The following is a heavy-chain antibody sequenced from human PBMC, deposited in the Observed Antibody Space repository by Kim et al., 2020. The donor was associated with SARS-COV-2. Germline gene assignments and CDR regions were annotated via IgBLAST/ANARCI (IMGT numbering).Heavy chain of an antibody. CDR1: GGSFSGYY. J-gene: IGHJ6*02. D-gene: IGHD4-17*01. CDR2: INHSGST. V-gene: IGHV4-34*01. Sequence: SETLSLTCAVYGGSFSGYYWSWIRQPPGKGLEWIGEINHSGSTNYNPSLKSRVTISVDTSKNQFSLKLSSVTAADTAVYYCARGGVTRDYYGMDVWGQGTTVTVSS. CDR3: ARGGVTRDYYGMDV.